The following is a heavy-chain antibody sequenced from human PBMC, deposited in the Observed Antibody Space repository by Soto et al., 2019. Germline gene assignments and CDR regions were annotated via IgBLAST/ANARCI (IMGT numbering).Heavy chain of an antibody. Sequence: QVQLVQSGAEVKKPGSSVKVSCKASGGTFSSYAISWVRQAPGQGLEWMGGIIPIFGTANYAQKFQGRVTITADKSTSTAYMELSSLRSEDTAVYYCASQEYYDSRYYFDYWGQGTLVTVSS. CDR1: GGTFSSYA. CDR3: ASQEYYDSRYYFDY. D-gene: IGHD3-22*01. CDR2: IIPIFGTA. J-gene: IGHJ4*02. V-gene: IGHV1-69*06.